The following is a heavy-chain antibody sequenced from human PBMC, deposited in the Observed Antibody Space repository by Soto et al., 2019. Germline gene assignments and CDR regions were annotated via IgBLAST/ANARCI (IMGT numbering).Heavy chain of an antibody. J-gene: IGHJ4*02. V-gene: IGHV4-59*02. Sequence: NPSETLSLACSFSGDSGTSNYLTWIRQSPEKGLEWIGYMHYTGFSHYNPSLKSRLTISVDKSKNQFTLQLTSVTVADTAVYYCATSFGNAWNTYWGQGTQVTVAS. D-gene: IGHD1-1*01. CDR1: GDSGTSNY. CDR2: MHYTGFS. CDR3: ATSFGNAWNTY.